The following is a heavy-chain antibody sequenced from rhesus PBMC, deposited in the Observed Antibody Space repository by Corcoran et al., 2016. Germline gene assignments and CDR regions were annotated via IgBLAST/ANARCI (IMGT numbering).Heavy chain of an antibody. V-gene: IGHV3-201*01. D-gene: IGHD6-31*01. CDR3: ARVDSSGLYDFDY. Sequence: EVQLVESGGGVVQPGGSLRLSCAAVGFTFDDYARHWVRQGTVYGLESVFGICWCGGSTYYADSVKCLFTISRDNAKNSLYLQMGSLRAEDTALYYCARVDSSGLYDFDYWGQGVLVTVSS. CDR1: GFTFDDYA. J-gene: IGHJ4*01. CDR2: ICWCGGST.